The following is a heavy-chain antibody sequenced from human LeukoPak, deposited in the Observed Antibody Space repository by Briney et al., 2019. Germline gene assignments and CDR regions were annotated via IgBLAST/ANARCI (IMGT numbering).Heavy chain of an antibody. CDR1: GGSISSSSYY. CDR2: IYYSGST. V-gene: IGHV4-39*07. D-gene: IGHD6-19*01. J-gene: IGHJ3*02. CDR3: ARDQSSDSSGWDDDAFDI. Sequence: SETLSLTCTVSGGSISSSSYYWGWIRQPPGKGLEWIGSIYYSGSTYYNPSLKSRVTISVDTSKNLFSLKLSSVTAADTAVYYCARDQSSDSSGWDDDAFDIWGQGTMVTVSS.